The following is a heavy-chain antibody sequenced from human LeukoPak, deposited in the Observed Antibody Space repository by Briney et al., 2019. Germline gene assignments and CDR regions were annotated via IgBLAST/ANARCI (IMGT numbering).Heavy chain of an antibody. D-gene: IGHD2-2*01. CDR3: ARDLRGYCSSTSCYLPYGMDV. J-gene: IGHJ6*02. Sequence: GGSLRLSCAASGFIFSSYSMNWVRQAPGKGLEWVSSISSSSSYVYYADSVKGRFTISRDNAKNSLYLQMTSLRAEDTALYYCARDLRGYCSSTSCYLPYGMDVWGQGTTVTVSS. CDR1: GFIFSSYS. V-gene: IGHV3-21*06. CDR2: ISSSSSYV.